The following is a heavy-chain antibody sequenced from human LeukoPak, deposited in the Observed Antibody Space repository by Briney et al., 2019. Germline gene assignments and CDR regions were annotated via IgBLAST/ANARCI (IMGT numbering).Heavy chain of an antibody. D-gene: IGHD3-3*01. Sequence: GGSLRLSCAASGFTFSSYAMSWVRQAPGKGLEWVSAISCSGGSTYYADSLKSRFTISRDNSKNTLYLQMNSLRAEDTAVYYCAKDKAFWSGYPFDYWGQGNLVPVSS. CDR1: GFTFSSYA. CDR3: AKDKAFWSGYPFDY. CDR2: ISCSGGST. J-gene: IGHJ4*02. V-gene: IGHV3-23*01.